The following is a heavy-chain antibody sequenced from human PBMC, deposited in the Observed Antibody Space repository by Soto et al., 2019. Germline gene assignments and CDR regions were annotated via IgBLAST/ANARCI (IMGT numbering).Heavy chain of an antibody. J-gene: IGHJ6*02. CDR1: GFTFDDYA. CDR2: ISYNGKNE. D-gene: IGHD1-1*01. Sequence: VQLVDSGGGLVQPGRSLRLSCAVSGFTFDDYAMHWVRQAPGKGLEWVAVISYNGKNEHYADSLKGRFTISRDNSKNTVFLQMNSLTPEDTAVYYCAKDRNYIAIVEMATTGMDVWGQGTTVTVSS. V-gene: IGHV3-30*18. CDR3: AKDRNYIAIVEMATTGMDV.